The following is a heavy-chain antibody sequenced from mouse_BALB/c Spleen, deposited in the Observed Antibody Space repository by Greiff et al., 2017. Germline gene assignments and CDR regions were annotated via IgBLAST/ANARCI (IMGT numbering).Heavy chain of an antibody. CDR3: ARLDPLDSSGYLYWYFDV. Sequence: EVKLMESGAELVKPGASVKLSCTASGFNIKDTYMHWVKQRPEQGLEWIGRIDPANGNTKYDPKFQGKATITADTSSNTAYLQLSSLTSEDTAVYYCARLDPLDSSGYLYWYFDVWGAGTTVTVSS. D-gene: IGHD3-2*01. CDR2: IDPANGNT. V-gene: IGHV14-3*02. CDR1: GFNIKDTY. J-gene: IGHJ1*01.